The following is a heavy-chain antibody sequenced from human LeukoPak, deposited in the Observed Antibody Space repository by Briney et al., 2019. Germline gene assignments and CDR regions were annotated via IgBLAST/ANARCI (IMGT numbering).Heavy chain of an antibody. Sequence: ASVKVSCKASGGTFSSYAISWVRQAPGQGLEWMGRIIPILGIANYAQKFQGRVTITADKSTSTAYMELSSLRSEDTAVYYCARVPPIQGYHGMDVWGQGTTVTVSS. CDR2: IIPILGIA. CDR1: GGTFSSYA. V-gene: IGHV1-69*04. J-gene: IGHJ6*02. CDR3: ARVPPIQGYHGMDV.